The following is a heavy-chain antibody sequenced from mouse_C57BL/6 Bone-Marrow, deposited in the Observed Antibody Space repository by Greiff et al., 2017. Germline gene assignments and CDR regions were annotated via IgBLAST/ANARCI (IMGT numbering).Heavy chain of an antibody. CDR2: IDPANGNT. V-gene: IGHV14-3*01. D-gene: IGHD1-1*01. CDR3: AYYYYGSSFYWYFDV. J-gene: IGHJ1*03. CDR1: GFNIKNTY. Sequence: DVQLQESVAELVRPGASVKLSCTASGFNIKNTYMHWVKQRPEQGLEWIGRIDPANGNTKYAPKFQGKATITADTSSNTAYLQLSSLTSEDTAIXYCAYYYYGSSFYWYFDVWGTGTTVTVSS.